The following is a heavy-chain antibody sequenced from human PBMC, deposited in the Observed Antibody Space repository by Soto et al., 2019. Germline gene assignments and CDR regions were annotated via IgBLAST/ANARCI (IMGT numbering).Heavy chain of an antibody. J-gene: IGHJ6*02. CDR1: GFTFSSYW. CDR3: ARDQTGSSGWYPRGGYYYYYGMDV. Sequence: PGGSLRLSCAASGFTFSSYWMHWVRQAPGKGLVWVSRINSDGSSTSYADSVKGRFTISRDNAKNTLYLQMNSLRAEDTAVYYCARDQTGSSGWYPRGGYYYYYGMDVWGQGTTVTAP. V-gene: IGHV3-74*01. D-gene: IGHD6-19*01. CDR2: INSDGSST.